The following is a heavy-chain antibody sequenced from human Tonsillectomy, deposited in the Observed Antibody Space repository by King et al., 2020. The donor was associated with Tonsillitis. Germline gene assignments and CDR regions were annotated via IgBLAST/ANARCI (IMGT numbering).Heavy chain of an antibody. CDR2: IYYSGST. D-gene: IGHD6-19*01. V-gene: IGHV4-39*07. CDR1: GGSISSSSYY. J-gene: IGHJ4*02. CDR3: ARQYPRSGSTQGDFYY. Sequence: QLQESGPGLVKPSETLSFTCTVSGGSISSSSYYWGWIRQPPGKGLEWIGSIYYSGSTYLNLSLKSRVTISIDTSKNQFSLRLSSVTAADTAVYDCARQYPRSGSTQGDFYYLGQGTLVTVSS.